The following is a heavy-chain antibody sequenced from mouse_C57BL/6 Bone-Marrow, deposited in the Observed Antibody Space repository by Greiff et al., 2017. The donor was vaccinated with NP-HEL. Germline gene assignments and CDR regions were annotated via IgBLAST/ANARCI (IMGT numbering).Heavy chain of an antibody. CDR3: AREDDGGFAY. D-gene: IGHD2-3*01. Sequence: VQLQQPGAELVMPGASVKLSCKASGYTFTSYWMHWVKQRPGQGLEWIGEIDPSDSYTNYNQKFKGKSTLTVDKSSSTAYMQLSSLTSEDSAVYYCAREDDGGFAYWGQGTLVTVSA. CDR1: GYTFTSYW. V-gene: IGHV1-69*01. CDR2: IDPSDSYT. J-gene: IGHJ3*01.